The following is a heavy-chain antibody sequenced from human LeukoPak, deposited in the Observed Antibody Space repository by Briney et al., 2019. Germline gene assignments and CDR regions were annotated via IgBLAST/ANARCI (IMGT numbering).Heavy chain of an antibody. V-gene: IGHV4-4*07. D-gene: IGHD3-16*01. CDR2: IYISGSGST. Sequence: SETLSLTCTVSGGSISSYYWSWIRQPAGKGLEWIGRIYISGSGSTNYNPSLKSRVTMSVDTSKNQFSLKLSSVTAADTAVYYCARDVSRGDHGFDPWGQGTLVTVSS. CDR3: ARDVSRGDHGFDP. CDR1: GGSISSYY. J-gene: IGHJ5*02.